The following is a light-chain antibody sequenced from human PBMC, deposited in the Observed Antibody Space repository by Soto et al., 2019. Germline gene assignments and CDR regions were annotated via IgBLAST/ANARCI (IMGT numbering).Light chain of an antibody. V-gene: IGKV3-11*01. Sequence: EIVLKQSPATLSLSPGERATLSCRASQSVSTYLAWYQQKPGQAPGLLIYDASNRATGIPARFSGSGSGTDFTLTISSLEPEDFAVYYCQHRSNWPRTFGQGTKLEIK. CDR3: QHRSNWPRT. CDR2: DAS. J-gene: IGKJ2*01. CDR1: QSVSTY.